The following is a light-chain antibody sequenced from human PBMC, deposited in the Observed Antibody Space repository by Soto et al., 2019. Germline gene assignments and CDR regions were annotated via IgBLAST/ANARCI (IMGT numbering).Light chain of an antibody. V-gene: IGKV1-5*03. J-gene: IGKJ3*01. CDR1: QAISSW. CDR3: QHYIMYSQA. CDR2: DAS. Sequence: IQMTQSPSTLSGSVGDRVTITCRASQAISSWLAWYQQKPGKAPKLLIYDASTLQSGVPSRFSGSGSGTEFTLTISSLQPDDFATYYCQHYIMYSQAFGQGTKVDLK.